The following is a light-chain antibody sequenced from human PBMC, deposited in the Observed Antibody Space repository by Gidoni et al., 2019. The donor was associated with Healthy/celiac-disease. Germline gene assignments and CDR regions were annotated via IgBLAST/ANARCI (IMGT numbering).Light chain of an antibody. CDR3: QQYGSSPRYT. CDR1: QSVSSSY. CDR2: GAS. Sequence: ELVLQQSTGTLSLSPGERAALSCRASQSVSSSYLAWYQQKPGPAPRRLIYGASSRATGIPDRFSVSGSGTDFTLTISRLEPEDFAVYYCQQYGSSPRYTFGQGTKLEIK. J-gene: IGKJ2*01. V-gene: IGKV3-20*01.